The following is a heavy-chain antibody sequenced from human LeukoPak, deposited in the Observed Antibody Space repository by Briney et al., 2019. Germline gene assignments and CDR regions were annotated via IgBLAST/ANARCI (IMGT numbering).Heavy chain of an antibody. D-gene: IGHD3-22*01. CDR1: GFTFSSYA. Sequence: GRSLRLSCAASGFTFSSYAMHWVRQAPGKGLEWVAVIWYDGSNENYADSVKSRFTISRDNSKNTLYLQMNSLRAEDTAVYFCARGSNSGYSIDSWGQGTLVTVSS. V-gene: IGHV3-33*08. CDR3: ARGSNSGYSIDS. CDR2: IWYDGSNE. J-gene: IGHJ4*02.